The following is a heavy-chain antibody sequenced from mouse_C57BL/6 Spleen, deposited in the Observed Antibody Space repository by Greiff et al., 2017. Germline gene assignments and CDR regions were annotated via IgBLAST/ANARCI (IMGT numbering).Heavy chain of an antibody. CDR1: GFTFSSYA. CDR2: ISDGGSYT. V-gene: IGHV5-4*01. Sequence: EVQLMESGGGLVKPGGSLKLSCAASGFTFSSYAMSWVRQTPEKRLEWVATISDGGSYTYYPDNVKGRFTISRDNAKNNLYLQMSHLKSEDTAMYYCARDGWFAYWGQGTLVTVSA. CDR3: ARDGWFAY. J-gene: IGHJ3*01.